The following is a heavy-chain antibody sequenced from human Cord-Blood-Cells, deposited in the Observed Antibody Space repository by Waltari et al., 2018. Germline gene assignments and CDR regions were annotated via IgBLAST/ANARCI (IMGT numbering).Heavy chain of an antibody. Sequence: EVQLVESGGGLVKPGGSLRLSCAASGFTFSSYSMNWVRQAPGKGLEWVSSISSSSYIDYADSVKGRFTISRDNAKNSLYLQMNSLRAEDTAVYYCARGFGYSYGTGGDYWGQGTLVTVSS. V-gene: IGHV3-21*01. J-gene: IGHJ4*02. CDR2: ISSSSYI. D-gene: IGHD5-18*01. CDR1: GFTFSSYS. CDR3: ARGFGYSYGTGGDY.